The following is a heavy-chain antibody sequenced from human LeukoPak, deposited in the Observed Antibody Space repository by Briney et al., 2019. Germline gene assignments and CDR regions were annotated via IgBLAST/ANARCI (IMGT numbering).Heavy chain of an antibody. Sequence: SGGSLRLSCAASGFTFSSYAMSWVRQAPGKGLEWVSAISGSGGSTYYADSVKGRFTISRDNSKNTLYLQMNSLRAEDTAVYYCAKYSSGWYGIFDYWGQGTLVTVSS. D-gene: IGHD6-19*01. CDR3: AKYSSGWYGIFDY. J-gene: IGHJ4*02. CDR1: GFTFSSYA. CDR2: ISGSGGST. V-gene: IGHV3-23*01.